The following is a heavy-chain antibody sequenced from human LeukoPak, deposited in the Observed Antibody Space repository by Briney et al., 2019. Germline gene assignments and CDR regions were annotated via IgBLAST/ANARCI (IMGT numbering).Heavy chain of an antibody. Sequence: GGSLRLXCAVSGFSCSHVPMHWVRQAPGKGLEYVSAISSDGGSTYYADSVKGRFTISRDNSKDTLYLQMGSLTAEDTAVYYCAGGFSGTRSWGQGTLVTVSS. CDR3: AGGFSGTRS. CDR1: GFSCSHVP. D-gene: IGHD6-25*01. CDR2: ISSDGGST. J-gene: IGHJ5*02. V-gene: IGHV3-64*02.